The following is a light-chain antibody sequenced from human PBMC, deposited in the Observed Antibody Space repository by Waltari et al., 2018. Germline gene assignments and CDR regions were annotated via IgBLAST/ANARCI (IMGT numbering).Light chain of an antibody. Sequence: EIVLTQSPGTLSLSPGERVTLSCRASQSVTSSFLVWYQQKPGQAPRLLIYAGSTRATGIPDRFSGSGSATDFTLTISRLEPEVFAVYYCHQYGSFPATFGGGTKVEIK. V-gene: IGKV3-20*01. CDR1: QSVTSSF. J-gene: IGKJ4*01. CDR2: AGS. CDR3: HQYGSFPAT.